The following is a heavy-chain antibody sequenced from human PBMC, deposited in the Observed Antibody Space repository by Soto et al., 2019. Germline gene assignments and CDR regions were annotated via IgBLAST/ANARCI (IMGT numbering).Heavy chain of an antibody. CDR2: ISYDGSNK. Sequence: QVQLVESGGGVVQPGRSLRLSCAASGFTFSSYGMHWVRQAPGKGLEWVAVISYDGSNKYYADSVKGRFTISRDNSKNKLYLQMNSLRAEDTAVYYCAKEGSSSWYGFDYWGQGTLVTVSS. D-gene: IGHD6-13*01. V-gene: IGHV3-30*18. CDR1: GFTFSSYG. CDR3: AKEGSSSWYGFDY. J-gene: IGHJ4*02.